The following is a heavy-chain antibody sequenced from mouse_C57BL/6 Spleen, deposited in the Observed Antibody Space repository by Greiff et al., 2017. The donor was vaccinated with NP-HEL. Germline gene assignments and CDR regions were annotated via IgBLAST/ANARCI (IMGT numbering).Heavy chain of an antibody. CDR2: ISYDGSN. V-gene: IGHV3-6*01. J-gene: IGHJ2*01. CDR3: ARDRSYDYDLYYFDY. CDR1: GYSITSGYY. D-gene: IGHD2-4*01. Sequence: VQLQQSGPGLVKPSQSLSLTCSVTGYSITSGYYWNWIRQFPGNKLEWMGYISYDGSNNYNPSLKNRISITRDTSKNQFFLKLNSVTTEDTATYYCARDRSYDYDLYYFDYWGQGTTLTVSS.